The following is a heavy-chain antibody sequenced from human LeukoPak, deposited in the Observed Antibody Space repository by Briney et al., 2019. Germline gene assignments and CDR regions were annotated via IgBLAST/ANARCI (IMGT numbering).Heavy chain of an antibody. V-gene: IGHV1-18*01. CDR2: ISASNGNT. Sequence: ASVKVSCKASGYTFSKYGITWVRLAPGQGLEWMGWISASNGNTNYAQEPQGRVTMTTDISTSTAYMELRSLRSDDTAVYYCARAGATLTRLFDYWGQGTLVTVSS. J-gene: IGHJ4*02. D-gene: IGHD4-11*01. CDR1: GYTFSKYG. CDR3: ARAGATLTRLFDY.